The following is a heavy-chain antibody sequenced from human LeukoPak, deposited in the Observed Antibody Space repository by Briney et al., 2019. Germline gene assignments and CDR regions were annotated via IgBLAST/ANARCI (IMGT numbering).Heavy chain of an antibody. CDR1: GFTFSSYS. Sequence: GGSLRLSCAASGFTFSSYSMNWVRQAPGKGLEWVSSISSSSSYIYYADSVKGRFTISRDNAKNSLYLQMNSLRAEDTAVYYCARDGRRCYDSSGYYLLYWGQGTLVTVSS. V-gene: IGHV3-21*01. J-gene: IGHJ4*02. CDR2: ISSSSSYI. CDR3: ARDGRRCYDSSGYYLLY. D-gene: IGHD3-22*01.